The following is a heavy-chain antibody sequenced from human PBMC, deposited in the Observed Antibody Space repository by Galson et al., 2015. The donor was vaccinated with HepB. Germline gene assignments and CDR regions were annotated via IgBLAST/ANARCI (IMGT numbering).Heavy chain of an antibody. CDR1: GFTFSSYA. J-gene: IGHJ4*02. V-gene: IGHV3-64D*06. D-gene: IGHD3-22*01. CDR3: VKDSYYYETEFDY. CDR2: ISSNGGST. Sequence: SLRLSCAASGFTFSSYAMHWVRQAPGKGLEYVSAISSNGGSTYYADSVKGRFTISRDNSKNTLYLQMSSLRAEDTAVYYCVKDSYYYETEFDYWGQGTLVTVSS.